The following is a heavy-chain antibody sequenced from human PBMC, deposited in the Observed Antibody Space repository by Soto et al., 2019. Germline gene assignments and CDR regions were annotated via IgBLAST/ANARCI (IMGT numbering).Heavy chain of an antibody. Sequence: ASVKVSCKASGGTFSSYAISWVRQAPGQGLEWMGGIIPIFGTANYAQKFQGRVTITADESTSTAYMELSSLRSEDTAVYYCARRYDSSAPVDYWGQGTLVTVSS. V-gene: IGHV1-69*13. J-gene: IGHJ4*02. CDR2: IIPIFGTA. CDR3: ARRYDSSAPVDY. CDR1: GGTFSSYA. D-gene: IGHD3-22*01.